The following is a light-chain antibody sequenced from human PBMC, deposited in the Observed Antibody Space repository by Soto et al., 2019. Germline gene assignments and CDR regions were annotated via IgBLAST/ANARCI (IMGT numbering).Light chain of an antibody. V-gene: IGKV3-20*01. CDR2: GSS. J-gene: IGKJ2*01. CDR1: QSVNSDF. Sequence: VLTQSPGTLSLSPGETATLSCRASQSVNSDFLAWYQQKPGQAPRLLVYGSSTRAAGVPDRFSGSGSGTDFTLTISRLEPEDFAVYYCQQYGRSPLLYTFGQGTKLGVK. CDR3: QQYGRSPLLYT.